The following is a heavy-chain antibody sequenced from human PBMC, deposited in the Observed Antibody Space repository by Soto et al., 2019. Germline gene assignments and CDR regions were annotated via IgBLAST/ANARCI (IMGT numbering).Heavy chain of an antibody. CDR1: GFTFSSYS. CDR3: ARVNGDHTIYYYYGMDV. D-gene: IGHD4-17*01. J-gene: IGHJ6*02. CDR2: ISSSSSYI. Sequence: PGGSLRLSCAASGFTFSSYSMNWVRQAPGKGLEWVSSISSSSSYIYYADSVKGRFTISRDNAKNSLYLQMNSLRAEDTAVYYCARVNGDHTIYYYYGMDVWGQGTTVTVSS. V-gene: IGHV3-21*01.